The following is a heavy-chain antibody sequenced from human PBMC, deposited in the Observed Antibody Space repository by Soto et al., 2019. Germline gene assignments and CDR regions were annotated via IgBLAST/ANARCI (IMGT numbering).Heavy chain of an antibody. CDR1: GFTFRSYG. J-gene: IGHJ4*02. CDR3: EKVVVDRTNWSYFDC. Sequence: GVSLRLSCAASGFTFRSYGMYWVRQAPGKGLEWVAVISYDGSNKYYADSVKGRFTISRDSSKNTLYLQMNSLRAEDTAVYYCEKVVVDRTNWSYFDCWGQGTLVTVSS. D-gene: IGHD2-2*01. V-gene: IGHV3-30*18. CDR2: ISYDGSNK.